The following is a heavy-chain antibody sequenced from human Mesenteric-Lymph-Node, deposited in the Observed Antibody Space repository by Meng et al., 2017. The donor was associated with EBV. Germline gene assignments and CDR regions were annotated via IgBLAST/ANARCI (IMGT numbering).Heavy chain of an antibody. CDR1: GGSVSSGSFY. Sequence: QVQLQESGQGLVKPSATLSLTCTVSGGSVSSGSFYWNWIRQPPGKGLEWIGYIYYSATTNYNPSLKSRVTISVDTSKNQFYLNLSSVSAADTAIYYCARGGYYDLLTGYYRAFDYWGQGALVTVSS. D-gene: IGHD3-9*01. CDR3: ARGGYYDLLTGYYRAFDY. V-gene: IGHV4-61*01. CDR2: IYYSATT. J-gene: IGHJ4*02.